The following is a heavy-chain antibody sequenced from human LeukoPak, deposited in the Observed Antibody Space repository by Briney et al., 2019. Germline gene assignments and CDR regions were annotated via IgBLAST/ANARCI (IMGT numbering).Heavy chain of an antibody. J-gene: IGHJ4*02. CDR2: ISYDGSNK. D-gene: IGHD6-13*01. Sequence: GGSLRLSCAASGFTFSSYGMHWVRQAPGKGLEWVAVISYDGSNKYYADSVVGRFTISRDNSKNTLYLQMNSLRAEDTAVYYCAKVGPSIAAAATGYWGQGTLVTVSS. CDR1: GFTFSSYG. V-gene: IGHV3-30*18. CDR3: AKVGPSIAAAATGY.